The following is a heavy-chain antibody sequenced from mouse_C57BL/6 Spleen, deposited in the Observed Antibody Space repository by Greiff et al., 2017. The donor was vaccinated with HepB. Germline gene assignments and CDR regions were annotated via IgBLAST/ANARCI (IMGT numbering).Heavy chain of an antibody. J-gene: IGHJ4*01. CDR1: GYTFTSYG. D-gene: IGHD2-1*01. CDR3: ARSSYGNYGAMDY. V-gene: IGHV1-81*01. CDR2: IYPRSGNT. Sequence: LVESGAELARPGASVKLSCKASGYTFTSYGISWVKQRTGQGLEWIGEIYPRSGNTYYNEKFKGKATLTADKSSSTAYMELRSLTSEDSAVYFCARSSYGNYGAMDYWGQGTSVTVSS.